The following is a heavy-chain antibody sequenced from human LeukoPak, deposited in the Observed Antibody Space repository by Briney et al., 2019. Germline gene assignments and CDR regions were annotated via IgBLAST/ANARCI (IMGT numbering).Heavy chain of an antibody. CDR1: GFAFSSYG. V-gene: IGHV3-30*02. J-gene: IGHJ4*02. Sequence: GGSLRLSCAASGFAFSSYGMYWVRQTPDKGLEWVAYLRKDGTYSNYADSVKGRFTISRDNSKNTLYLQMNSLRAEDTAVYYCAKTMIKMGATTQRLDYWGQGTLVTVSS. CDR2: LRKDGTYS. D-gene: IGHD1-26*01. CDR3: AKTMIKMGATTQRLDY.